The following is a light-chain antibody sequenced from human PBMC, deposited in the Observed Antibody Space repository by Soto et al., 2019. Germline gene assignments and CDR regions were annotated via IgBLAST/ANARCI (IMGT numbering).Light chain of an antibody. Sequence: VLTQSPGTLSLSPGERATLSCRASQSVSNNYLAWYQQKPGQAPRLLIFGSSDRATGIPDRFSGSGSGTDFTLTISRLEPADFAVYYCQQYGSSPPYTFGQGTKLEIK. CDR2: GSS. CDR3: QQYGSSPPYT. CDR1: QSVSNNY. J-gene: IGKJ2*01. V-gene: IGKV3-20*01.